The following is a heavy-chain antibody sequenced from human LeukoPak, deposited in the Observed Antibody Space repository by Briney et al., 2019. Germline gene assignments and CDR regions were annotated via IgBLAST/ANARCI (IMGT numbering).Heavy chain of an antibody. Sequence: SQTLSLTCAISGDSVSNKSVAWNWIRQSPSRGLEWLGRTYYRSRWYNDYAVSVNSRITINPDTSKNQFSLRLNSVTPEDTAVYFCARGPFLQYLFPFDYWAGEPWSPSPQ. J-gene: IGHJ4*02. CDR2: TYYRSRWYN. D-gene: IGHD3-3*02. V-gene: IGHV6-1*01. CDR3: ARGPFLQYLFPFDY. CDR1: GDSVSNKSVA.